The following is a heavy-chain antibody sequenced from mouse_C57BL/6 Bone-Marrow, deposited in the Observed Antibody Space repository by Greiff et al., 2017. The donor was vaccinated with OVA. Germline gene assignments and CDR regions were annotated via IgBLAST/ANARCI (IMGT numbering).Heavy chain of an antibody. CDR1: GYAFTNYL. CDR2: INPGSGGT. V-gene: IGHV1-54*01. D-gene: IGHD2-4*01. CDR3: ARCDYSYYAMDY. J-gene: IGHJ4*01. Sequence: QVQLQQSGAELVRPGTSVKVSCKASGYAFTNYLIEWVKQRPGQGLEWIGVINPGSGGTNYNEKFKGKATLTADKSSSTAYMQLSSLTSEDSAVYFCARCDYSYYAMDYWGQGTSVTVSS.